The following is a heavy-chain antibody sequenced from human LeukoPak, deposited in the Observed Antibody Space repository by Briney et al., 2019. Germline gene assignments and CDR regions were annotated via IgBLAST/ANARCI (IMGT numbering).Heavy chain of an antibody. D-gene: IGHD6-6*01. J-gene: IGHJ6*02. CDR1: GYTFTGYY. V-gene: IGHV1-2*02. CDR2: INPNSGGT. CDR3: ARGSNYYYYYGMDV. Sequence: EASVTVSCTASGYTFTGYYMHWVRQAPGQGLEWTGWINPNSGGTNYAQKLQGRVTMTTDTSTSTAYVELRSLRSDDTAVYYCARGSNYYYYYGMDVWGQGTTVTVSS.